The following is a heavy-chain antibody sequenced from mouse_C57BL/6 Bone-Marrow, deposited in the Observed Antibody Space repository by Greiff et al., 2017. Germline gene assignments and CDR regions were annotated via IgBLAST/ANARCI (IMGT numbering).Heavy chain of an antibody. D-gene: IGHD1-1*01. Sequence: EVHLVESGEGLVKPGGSLKLSCAASGFTFSSYAMSWVRQTPEKRLEWVAYISSGGDYIYYADTVKGRFTISRDNARNTLYLQISSLKSEDTAMYYCTRIATVVYYYAMDYWGQGTSVTVSA. J-gene: IGHJ4*01. CDR2: ISSGGDYI. V-gene: IGHV5-9-1*02. CDR1: GFTFSSYA. CDR3: TRIATVVYYYAMDY.